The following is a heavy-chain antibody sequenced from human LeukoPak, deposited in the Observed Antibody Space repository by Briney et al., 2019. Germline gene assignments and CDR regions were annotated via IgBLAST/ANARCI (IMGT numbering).Heavy chain of an antibody. J-gene: IGHJ4*02. CDR1: GYTFTSYG. D-gene: IGHD3-3*01. CDR2: ISAYNDNT. V-gene: IGHV1-18*01. CDR3: ARVYDFWSGYYSSFDY. Sequence: ASVKVSCKASGYTFTSYGISWVRQAPGQGLEWMGWISAYNDNTNYAQKLQGRVTMTTDTSTSTAYMELRSLRSDDTAVYYCARVYDFWSGYYSSFDYWGQGTLVTVSS.